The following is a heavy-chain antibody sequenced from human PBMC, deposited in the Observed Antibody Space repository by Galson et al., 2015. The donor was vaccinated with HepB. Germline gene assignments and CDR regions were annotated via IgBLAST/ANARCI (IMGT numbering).Heavy chain of an antibody. CDR3: AREDMTTVASDI. CDR1: GYTFDGYY. CDR2: INPNGGGT. Sequence: SVKVSCKASGYTFDGYYLHWVRQAPGQGLEWMGRINPNGGGTNYAQKFQGRVTMTRDTSITTAFMDLSRLTSDDTAVYYCAREDMTTVASDIWGNGSTVTVSS. V-gene: IGHV1-2*06. J-gene: IGHJ6*04. D-gene: IGHD4-11*01.